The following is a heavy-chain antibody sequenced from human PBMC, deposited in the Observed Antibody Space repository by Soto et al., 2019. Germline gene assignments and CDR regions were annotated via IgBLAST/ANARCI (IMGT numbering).Heavy chain of an antibody. CDR3: AREGRYSSGWFWFDP. CDR2: IIPIFGTA. Sequence: QVQLVQSGAEVKKPGSSVMVSCKASGGTFSSYAISWVRQAPGQGLEWMGGIIPIFGTANYAQKFQGRVTITADESTSTAYMELSSLRSEDTAVYYCAREGRYSSGWFWFDPWGQGTLVTVSS. V-gene: IGHV1-69*01. J-gene: IGHJ5*02. D-gene: IGHD6-19*01. CDR1: GGTFSSYA.